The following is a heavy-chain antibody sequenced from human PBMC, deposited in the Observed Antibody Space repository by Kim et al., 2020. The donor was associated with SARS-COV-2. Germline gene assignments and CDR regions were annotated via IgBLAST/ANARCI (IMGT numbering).Heavy chain of an antibody. CDR3: ARDQWEFSSASGFDN. D-gene: IGHD6-6*01. J-gene: IGHJ4*02. V-gene: IGHV3-30*01. Sequence: AESVKGRFTVSRGNSKDTLYLQMNSLRPEDTAVYYCARDQWEFSSASGFDNWGQGTLVTVSS.